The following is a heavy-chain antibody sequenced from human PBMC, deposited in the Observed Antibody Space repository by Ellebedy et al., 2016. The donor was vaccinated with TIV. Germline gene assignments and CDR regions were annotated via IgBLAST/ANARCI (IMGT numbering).Heavy chain of an antibody. Sequence: SETLSLXXAVHGGSFSGYYWSWIRQPPGKGLEWIGEINHSGSTNYNPSLKSRVTISVDTSKNQFSLHLSSVTAADAAVYFCARGSRLTGTRCSDYWGQGTLVTVSS. J-gene: IGHJ4*02. D-gene: IGHD1-7*01. CDR3: ARGSRLTGTRCSDY. CDR1: GGSFSGYY. V-gene: IGHV4-34*01. CDR2: INHSGST.